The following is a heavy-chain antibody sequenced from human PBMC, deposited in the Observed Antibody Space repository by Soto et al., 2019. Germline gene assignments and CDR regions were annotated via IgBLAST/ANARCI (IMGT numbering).Heavy chain of an antibody. J-gene: IGHJ1*01. V-gene: IGHV3-30*18. CDR2: ISYVGSNK. Sequence: SLSLSCAASGFTFSSYGMHWVRQAPGKGLEWVAVISYVGSNKYYADSVKGRFTISRDNSKNTLYLQMNSLIAEDTAVYYYAKEGREGGITIFGELAERGQR. CDR1: GFTFSSYG. D-gene: IGHD3-3*01. CDR3: AKEGREGGITIFGELAE.